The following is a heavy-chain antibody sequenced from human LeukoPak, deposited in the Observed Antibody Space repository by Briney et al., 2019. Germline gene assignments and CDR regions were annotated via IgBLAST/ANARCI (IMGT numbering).Heavy chain of an antibody. CDR2: IRSDGIDK. V-gene: IGHV3-30*02. CDR3: ARSPITAAGIFDY. CDR1: GFSFSNYA. Sequence: GGSLRLSCAASGFSFSNYAMSWVRQAPGKRLEWVAFIRSDGIDKYYADSVEGRFTISRDISRNTLFLQMSSLRPEDTAVYSCARSPITAAGIFDYWGQGTLVTVSS. D-gene: IGHD6-13*01. J-gene: IGHJ4*02.